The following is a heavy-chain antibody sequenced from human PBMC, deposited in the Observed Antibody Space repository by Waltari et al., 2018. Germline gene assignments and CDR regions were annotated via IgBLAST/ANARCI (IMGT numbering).Heavy chain of an antibody. Sequence: QVQLVESGGGVVQPGRSLRLSCAASGFTFSRFGMHWVRQAPGKGLELVAVIWHDGSNEYYVDSGKGRFTISRDKSKNTLYLQMNSLRAEDSAVYYCASQSTTLFDYWGQGTLVTVSS. D-gene: IGHD2-15*01. J-gene: IGHJ4*02. CDR1: GFTFSRFG. CDR2: IWHDGSNE. CDR3: ASQSTTLFDY. V-gene: IGHV3-33*01.